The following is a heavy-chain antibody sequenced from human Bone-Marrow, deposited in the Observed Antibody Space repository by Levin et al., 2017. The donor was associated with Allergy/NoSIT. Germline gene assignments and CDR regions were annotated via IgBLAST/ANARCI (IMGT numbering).Heavy chain of an antibody. CDR2: ISGTSSTI. D-gene: IGHD3-9*01. Sequence: GESLKISCAASGFTFSNYAISWVRQAPGKGLEWLSIISGTSSTIYYAGSVKGRFTISRDNSKSTVYLQMNSRGAEDPAVYSCVSYRDGPDIHIAYWGQGTLVTVSS. CDR3: VSYRDGPDIHIAY. CDR1: GFTFSNYA. J-gene: IGHJ4*02. V-gene: IGHV3-23*01.